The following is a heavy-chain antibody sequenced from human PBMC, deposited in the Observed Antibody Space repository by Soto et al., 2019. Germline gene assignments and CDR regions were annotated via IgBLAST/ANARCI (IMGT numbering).Heavy chain of an antibody. Sequence: PGGSLRLSCAASGFTFSSYGMHWVRQAPGKGLEWVAVISYDGSNKYYADSVKGRFTISRDNSKNTLYLQMNSLRAEDTAVYYCAKDRTDVDTAMVDYWGQGT. J-gene: IGHJ4*02. V-gene: IGHV3-30*18. CDR2: ISYDGSNK. CDR1: GFTFSSYG. D-gene: IGHD5-18*01. CDR3: AKDRTDVDTAMVDY.